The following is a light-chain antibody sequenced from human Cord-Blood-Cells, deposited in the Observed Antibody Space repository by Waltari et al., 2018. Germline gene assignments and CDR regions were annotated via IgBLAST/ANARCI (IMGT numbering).Light chain of an antibody. CDR1: QSVSSY. Sequence: EIVLTPSPPTLSLSPGERATLSCRARQSVSSYLAWYQQKPGQAPRLLIYAASNRATGIPARFSGSGSGTDFTLTISSLEPEDFAVYYCQQRSNWPLTFGGGTKVEIK. V-gene: IGKV3-11*01. CDR3: QQRSNWPLT. CDR2: AAS. J-gene: IGKJ4*01.